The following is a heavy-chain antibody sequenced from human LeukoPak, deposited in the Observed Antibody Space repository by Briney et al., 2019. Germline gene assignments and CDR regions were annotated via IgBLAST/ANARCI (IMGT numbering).Heavy chain of an antibody. CDR2: IYYSGST. Sequence: SETLSLTCTVSGASISSYYWSWIRQPPGKGLEWIGYIYYSGSTNYNPSLKSRVTISVDTSQNQFSLKLSSVTAADTAIYYCARHLYASRGQTSFDYWGQGTLVTVSS. CDR1: GASISSYY. V-gene: IGHV4-59*08. CDR3: ARHLYASRGQTSFDY. J-gene: IGHJ4*02. D-gene: IGHD2/OR15-2a*01.